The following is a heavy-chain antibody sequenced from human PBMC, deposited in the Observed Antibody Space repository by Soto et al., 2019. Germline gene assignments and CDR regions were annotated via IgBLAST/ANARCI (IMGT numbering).Heavy chain of an antibody. Sequence: QVQLVESGGGVVQPGRSLRLSCAASGFIFSTYGMHWVLQAPGKGLEWVAVISFDGINKYSADSVKGRFSISRDNSKNTRYLQMNSLKANVTAVYYGGATTSYEYGWGSDRYWGDALDLWGQGTMVSVSS. CDR2: ISFDGINK. CDR3: GATTSYEYGWGSDRYWGDALDL. J-gene: IGHJ3*01. V-gene: IGHV3-30*03. CDR1: GFIFSTYG. D-gene: IGHD3-16*02.